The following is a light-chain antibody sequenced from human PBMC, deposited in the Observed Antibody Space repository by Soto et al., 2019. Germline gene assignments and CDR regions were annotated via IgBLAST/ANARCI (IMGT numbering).Light chain of an antibody. Sequence: ENVLTQSPGTLSLSPGERATLSCRAGQSVSNTFLAWYQQKPGQAPRLLIYGASTRATGVPARFSGSGSGTDFTLTISSLEPEDFAVYYCQQYGSSGTFGQGTKVDIK. CDR2: GAS. CDR1: QSVSNTF. J-gene: IGKJ1*01. V-gene: IGKV3-20*01. CDR3: QQYGSSGT.